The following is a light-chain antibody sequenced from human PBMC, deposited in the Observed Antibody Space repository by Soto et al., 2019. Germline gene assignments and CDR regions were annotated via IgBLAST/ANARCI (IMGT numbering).Light chain of an antibody. CDR1: QSVSSNY. J-gene: IGKJ1*01. V-gene: IGKV3-20*01. CDR3: QYYGSSPWT. Sequence: EIVLTQSPGTLSLSPGERGTLSCRASQSVSSNYLAWYQQKPGQAPRLLIYSAFSRDTGIPDRFSGSGSGTDFTLTINSLEPDDFAVYYCQYYGSSPWTFGQGTKVEIK. CDR2: SAF.